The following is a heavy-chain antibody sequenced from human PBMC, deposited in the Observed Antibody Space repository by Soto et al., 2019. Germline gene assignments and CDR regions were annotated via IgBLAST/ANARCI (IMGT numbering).Heavy chain of an antibody. CDR3: AKDQASGQGSFDS. J-gene: IGHJ4*02. CDR1: EFTFNIYG. Sequence: PGGSLRLSCAASEFTFNIYGMHWVRQAPDKGLEWVALISYDGSNQYYADSVKGRFTISRDNSKNTLFLQMNSLRADDTAVYYCAKDQASGQGSFDSWGQGTLVTVSS. CDR2: ISYDGSNQ. V-gene: IGHV3-30*18.